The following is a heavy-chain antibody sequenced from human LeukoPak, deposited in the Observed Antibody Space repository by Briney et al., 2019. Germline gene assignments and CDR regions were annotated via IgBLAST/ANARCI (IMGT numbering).Heavy chain of an antibody. CDR1: GYTFTGYY. D-gene: IGHD6-13*01. CDR3: ARDFRSRYSSSWYYFDY. J-gene: IGHJ4*02. V-gene: IGHV1-2*02. CDR2: INPNSGGT. Sequence: ASVKVSCKASGYTFTGYYMHWVRQAPGQGLGWMGWINPNSGGTNYAQKFQGRVTMTRDTSISTAYMELSRLRSDDTAVYYCARDFRSRYSSSWYYFDYWGQGTLVTVSS.